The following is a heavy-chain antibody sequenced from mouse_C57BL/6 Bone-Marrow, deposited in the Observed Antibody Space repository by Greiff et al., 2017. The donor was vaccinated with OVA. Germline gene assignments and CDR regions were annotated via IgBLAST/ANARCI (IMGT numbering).Heavy chain of an antibody. V-gene: IGHV5-4*03. CDR2: ISDGGSYT. Sequence: EVKVEESGGGLVKPGGSLKLSCAASGFTFSSYAMSWVRQTPEKRLEWVATISDGGSYTYYPDNVKGRFTISRDNAKNNLYLQMSHLKSEDTAMYDCASVPLYSYYGWFAYWGQGTLVTVSA. J-gene: IGHJ3*01. CDR3: ASVPLYSYYGWFAY. D-gene: IGHD2-4*01. CDR1: GFTFSSYA.